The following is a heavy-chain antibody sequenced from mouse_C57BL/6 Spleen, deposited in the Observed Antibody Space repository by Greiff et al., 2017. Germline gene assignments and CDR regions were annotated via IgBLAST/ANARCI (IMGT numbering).Heavy chain of an antibody. CDR2: IDPSDSYT. J-gene: IGHJ2*01. CDR3: ARAGTGKDY. D-gene: IGHD4-1*01. CDR1: GYTFTSYW. V-gene: IGHV1-69*01. Sequence: QVQLQQPGAELVMPGASVKLSCKASGYTFTSYWMHWVKQRPGQGLEWIGEIDPSDSYTNYNQKFKGKSTLTVDQSSSTAYMQLSSLTSEDAAVYYCARAGTGKDYWGQGTTLTVSS.